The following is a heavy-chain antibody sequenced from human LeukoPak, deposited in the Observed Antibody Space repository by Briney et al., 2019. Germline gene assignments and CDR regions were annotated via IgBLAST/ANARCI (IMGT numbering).Heavy chain of an antibody. D-gene: IGHD3-22*01. J-gene: IGHJ3*01. V-gene: IGHV4-30-4*01. CDR1: GGSISSGVYY. Sequence: SQTLSLTRTVSGGSISSGVYYWTWTPHPPGKGLEWIAYIYYTGSTYYNPSLKSRVTISVDTSKKQFSLKMTALTAADTAVYYCARDNYDSSGYYEHALDLWGQGTMVTVSS. CDR3: ARDNYDSSGYYEHALDL. CDR2: IYYTGST.